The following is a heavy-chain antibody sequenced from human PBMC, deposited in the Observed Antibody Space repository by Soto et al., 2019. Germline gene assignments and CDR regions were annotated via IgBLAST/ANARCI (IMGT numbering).Heavy chain of an antibody. CDR3: ARIKWGLNYYNGMDV. CDR1: GYSFSDYF. CDR2: INPKTAAT. V-gene: IGHV1-2*02. D-gene: IGHD1-26*01. Sequence: ASVKVSCKPSGYSFSDYFIQWVRQAPGQGLEWVAWINPKTAATNYAKKFQGRVSLTWDTSSTTAYMELTRLRPADTAVYYCARIKWGLNYYNGMDVWGQGTTVTVSS. J-gene: IGHJ6*02.